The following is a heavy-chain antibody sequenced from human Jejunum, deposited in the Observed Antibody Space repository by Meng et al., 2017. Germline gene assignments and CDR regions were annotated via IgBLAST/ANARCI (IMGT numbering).Heavy chain of an antibody. Sequence: EGHLVGSGGGLVQPGGFLRLSCAASGFTFSSSSMSWVRQAPGKGLEWVSTFTGTTTTTYYADSVKGRFTISRDNSKNTLYLQMNSLRAEDTAVYYCARLTSLWGQGTLVTVSS. J-gene: IGHJ4*02. CDR3: ARLTSL. CDR1: GFTFSSSS. D-gene: IGHD3-16*01. CDR2: FTGTTTTT. V-gene: IGHV3-23*04.